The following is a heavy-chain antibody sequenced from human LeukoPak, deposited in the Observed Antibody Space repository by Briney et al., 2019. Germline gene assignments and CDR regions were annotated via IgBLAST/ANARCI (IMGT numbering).Heavy chain of an antibody. V-gene: IGHV3-33*01. CDR3: ARDRGHIGTNCFDP. Sequence: QPGGSLRLSCAPSGFTFSSYDMHWVRQAPGKGLEWVAVTWYDGVSKYYADSVKGRFTISRDNYKNTLFLQMNSLRAEDTAVYYCARDRGHIGTNCFDPWGQGTLVTVSS. J-gene: IGHJ5*02. D-gene: IGHD3-10*01. CDR1: GFTFSSYD. CDR2: TWYDGVSK.